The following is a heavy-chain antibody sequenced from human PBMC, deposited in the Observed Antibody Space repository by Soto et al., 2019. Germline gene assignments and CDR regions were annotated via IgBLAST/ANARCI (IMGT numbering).Heavy chain of an antibody. CDR3: ARDSHIYSSSSASVY. CDR2: IYYSGST. D-gene: IGHD6-13*01. Sequence: SETLSLTYTVSGGSVSSGSYYWSWIRQPPGKGLEWFGYIYYSGSTNYNPSLKSRVTISVGTSKNQFSLKLSSVTAADTAVYYCARDSHIYSSSSASVYCGQGTLVTVSS. J-gene: IGHJ4*02. V-gene: IGHV4-61*01. CDR1: GGSVSSGSYY.